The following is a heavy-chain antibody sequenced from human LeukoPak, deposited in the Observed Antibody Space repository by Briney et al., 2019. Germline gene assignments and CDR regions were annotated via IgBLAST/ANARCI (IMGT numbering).Heavy chain of an antibody. Sequence: ASVKVSCKASGYTSTSYYMHWVRQAPGQGLEWMGIINPSGGSTSYAQKFQGRVTMTRDTSTSTVYMELSSLRSEDTAVYYCARDESGSYYYYYGMDVWGQGTTVTVSS. D-gene: IGHD1-26*01. CDR2: INPSGGST. J-gene: IGHJ6*02. CDR1: GYTSTSYY. CDR3: ARDESGSYYYYYGMDV. V-gene: IGHV1-46*01.